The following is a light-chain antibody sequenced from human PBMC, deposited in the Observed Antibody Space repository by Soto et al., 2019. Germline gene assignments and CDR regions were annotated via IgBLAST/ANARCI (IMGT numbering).Light chain of an antibody. V-gene: IGLV2-14*03. Sequence: QSVLTQPASVPGSPGQSITISCGGTSSDVGAYIYVSWYQQYPGKAPKLIIYEVNNRPSGVSGRFSGSKSDTTAYLTISGLQAEDEADYYCSSYSDRDTKVFGTGTKVTVL. CDR2: EVN. J-gene: IGLJ1*01. CDR3: SSYSDRDTKV. CDR1: SSDVGAYIY.